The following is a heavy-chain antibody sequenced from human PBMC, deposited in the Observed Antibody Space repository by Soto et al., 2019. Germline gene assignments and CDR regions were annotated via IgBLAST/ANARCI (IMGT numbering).Heavy chain of an antibody. CDR3: ARVGVGSYNWFDL. V-gene: IGHV3-74*01. J-gene: IGHJ5*02. Sequence: EVQLVESGGGLVQPGGSLRLSCAASGFTFTSYWMHWVRQAPGKGLVWVSRINSDESSTTYADSVKGRFTISRDNARSTLYLQMNSLRAEDTAVYYCARVGVGSYNWFDLWGQGTLVTVSS. CDR1: GFTFTSYW. D-gene: IGHD2-15*01. CDR2: INSDESST.